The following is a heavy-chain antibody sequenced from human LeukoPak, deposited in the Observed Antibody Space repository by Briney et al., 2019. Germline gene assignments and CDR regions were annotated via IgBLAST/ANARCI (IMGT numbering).Heavy chain of an antibody. D-gene: IGHD4/OR15-4a*01. CDR2: IIPIFGTA. CDR3: ARDQGAPNNWFDP. V-gene: IGHV1-69*01. Sequence: CXXXGXXFSSYAXXWVXQAPXQXXXXXGGIIPIFGTANYAQKFQGRVTITADESTSTAYMELSSLRSEDTAVYYCARDQGAPNNWFDPWGQGTLVTVSS. J-gene: IGHJ5*02. CDR1: GXXFSSYA.